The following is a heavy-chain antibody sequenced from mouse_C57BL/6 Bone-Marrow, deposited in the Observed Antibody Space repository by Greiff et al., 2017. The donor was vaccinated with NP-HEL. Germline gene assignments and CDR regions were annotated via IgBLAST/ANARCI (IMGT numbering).Heavy chain of an antibody. CDR1: GFTFSDYY. CDR2: ISNGGGST. V-gene: IGHV5-12*01. Sequence: EVQGVESGGGLVQPGGSLKLSCAASGFTFSDYYMYWVRQTPEKRLEWVAYISNGGGSTYYPDTVKGRFTISRDNAKNTLYLQMSRLKSEDTAMYYCASPMMVTSWFAYWGQGTLVTVSA. D-gene: IGHD2-3*01. J-gene: IGHJ3*01. CDR3: ASPMMVTSWFAY.